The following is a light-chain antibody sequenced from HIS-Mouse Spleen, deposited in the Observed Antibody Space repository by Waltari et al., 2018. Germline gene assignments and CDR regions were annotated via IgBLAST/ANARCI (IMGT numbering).Light chain of an antibody. J-gene: IGLJ2*01. CDR2: RNN. V-gene: IGLV1-47*01. Sequence: ELTQPPSASGTPGQRATISCSGSSSNIGSNYVYWYQQLPGTAPKLLIYRNNQRPSGVPDRFSGSKSGTSASLAISGLRSEDEADYYCAAWDDSLSGVVFGGGTKLTVL. CDR3: AAWDDSLSGVV. CDR1: SSNIGSNY.